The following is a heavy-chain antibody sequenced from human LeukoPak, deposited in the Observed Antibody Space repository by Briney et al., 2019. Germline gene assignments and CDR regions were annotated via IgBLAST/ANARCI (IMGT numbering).Heavy chain of an antibody. J-gene: IGHJ4*02. Sequence: SVKVSCKASGGTFSSYAISWVRQAPGQGLEWMGGIIPIFGTANYAQEFQGRVTITTDESTSTAYMELSSLRSEDTAVYYCARVATGDFFYFDYWGQGTLVTVSS. CDR1: GGTFSSYA. D-gene: IGHD7-27*01. CDR2: IIPIFGTA. CDR3: ARVATGDFFYFDY. V-gene: IGHV1-69*05.